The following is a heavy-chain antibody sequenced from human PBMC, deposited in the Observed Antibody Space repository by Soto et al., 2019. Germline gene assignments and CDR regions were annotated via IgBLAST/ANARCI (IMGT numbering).Heavy chain of an antibody. CDR3: AKELRETGGYYFVC. D-gene: IGHD3-16*01. Sequence: QVQLVESGGGVVQPGRSLRLSCAASGFSFSKYGMHWVRQAPGKGLEWVAEMSDDGSKKYYGDSVKRRFTISRDNSMNTRYVLMDSLRPEDTAMYYCAKELRETGGYYFVCWCQGTLVTVSS. CDR2: MSDDGSKK. CDR1: GFSFSKYG. J-gene: IGHJ4*02. V-gene: IGHV3-30*18.